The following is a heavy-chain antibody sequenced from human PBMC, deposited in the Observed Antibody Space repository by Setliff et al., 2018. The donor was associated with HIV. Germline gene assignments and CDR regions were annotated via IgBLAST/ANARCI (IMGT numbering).Heavy chain of an antibody. CDR3: ARDVRDVFEEWFSTLDDGMDV. D-gene: IGHD3-3*01. V-gene: IGHV1-2*02. Sequence: ASVKVSCKTSGYIFVRYYIFWVRQAPGQGLEWMGNINPHTGVTRYAEKFQGRVTMTRDTSISTIYMELSRLRSDDTAVYYCARDVRDVFEEWFSTLDDGMDVWGQGTTVTVSS. CDR1: GYIFVRYY. CDR2: INPHTGVT. J-gene: IGHJ6*02.